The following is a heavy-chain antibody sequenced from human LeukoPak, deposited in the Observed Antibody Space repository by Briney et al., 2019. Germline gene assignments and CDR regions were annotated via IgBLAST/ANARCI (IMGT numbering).Heavy chain of an antibody. D-gene: IGHD1-26*01. CDR1: GFTFSSYA. Sequence: QPGGSLRLSCAASGFTFSSYAMHWVRQAPGKGLEWVAVISYDGSNKYYADSVKGRFTISRDNSKNTLYLQMNSLRAEDTAVYYCARDLGRGIVGATRASDHWGQGTLVTVSS. CDR2: ISYDGSNK. J-gene: IGHJ4*02. CDR3: ARDLGRGIVGATRASDH. V-gene: IGHV3-30-3*01.